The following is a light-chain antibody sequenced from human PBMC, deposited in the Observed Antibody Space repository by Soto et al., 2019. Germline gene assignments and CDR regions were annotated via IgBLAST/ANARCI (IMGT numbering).Light chain of an antibody. CDR3: ASWDDRLGAVI. CDR1: SSNIGGTNY. CDR2: SNN. J-gene: IGLJ2*01. Sequence: QSALTQPPSASGTPGQRVFISCSGSSSNIGGTNYAYWYQQLPGAAPKLLMHSNNLRPSGVPERISGSKSGTSASLAISGLRSEAEAVYYCASWDDRLGAVIFGGGTKVTVL. V-gene: IGLV1-47*02.